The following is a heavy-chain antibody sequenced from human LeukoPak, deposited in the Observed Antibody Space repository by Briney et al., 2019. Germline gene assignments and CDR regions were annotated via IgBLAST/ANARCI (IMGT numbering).Heavy chain of an antibody. V-gene: IGHV3-30*04. CDR1: GFTFSSYA. Sequence: GRSLRLSCAASGFTFSSYAMHWVRQAPGKGLEWVAVISYDGSNKYYADSVKGRFTISRDNSKNTLYLQMNSLRAEDTAVYYAHLYYDSSGYYCTDYWGQGTLVTVSS. J-gene: IGHJ4*02. D-gene: IGHD3-22*01. CDR2: ISYDGSNK. CDR3: HLYYDSSGYYCTDY.